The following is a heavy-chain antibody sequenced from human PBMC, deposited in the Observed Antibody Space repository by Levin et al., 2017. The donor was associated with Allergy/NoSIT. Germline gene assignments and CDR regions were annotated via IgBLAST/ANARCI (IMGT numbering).Heavy chain of an antibody. CDR1: GGSFSGYY. V-gene: IGHV4-34*01. J-gene: IGHJ4*02. CDR3: ARGSKTTYYYDSSGYYRFDY. D-gene: IGHD3-22*01. Sequence: SETLSLTCAVYGGSFSGYYWSWIRQPPGKGLEWIGEINHSGSTNYNPSLKSRVTISVDTSKNQFSLKLSSVTAADTAVYYCARGSKTTYYYDSSGYYRFDYWGQGTLVTVSS. CDR2: INHSGST.